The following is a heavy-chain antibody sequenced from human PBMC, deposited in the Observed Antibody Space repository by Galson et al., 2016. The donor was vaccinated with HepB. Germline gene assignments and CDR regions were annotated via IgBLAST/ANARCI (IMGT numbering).Heavy chain of an antibody. CDR1: GFTVSSDY. CDR3: ARDPGQRNYQYYGMDV. CDR2: IYSGGDT. D-gene: IGHD5-24*01. Sequence: SLRLSCAVSGFTVSSDYMSWVRQAPGKELEWVSVIYSGGDTYYADSVKGRFTISRDNSKNTLYLQMSSLRTEDTAVYFCARDPGQRNYQYYGMDVWGRGIMVTVSS. V-gene: IGHV3-66*02. J-gene: IGHJ6*02.